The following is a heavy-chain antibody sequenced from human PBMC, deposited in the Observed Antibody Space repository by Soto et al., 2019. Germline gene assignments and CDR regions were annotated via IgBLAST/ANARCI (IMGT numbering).Heavy chain of an antibody. CDR3: AAGPSYDSSGYYPVEFDY. CDR2: IVVGSGNT. D-gene: IGHD3-22*01. CDR1: GFTFTSSA. V-gene: IGHV1-58*01. J-gene: IGHJ4*02. Sequence: GASVKVSCKASGFTFTSSAVQWVRQASRQRLEWIGWIVVGSGNTNYAQKFQERVTITRDMSTSTAYMELSSLRSEDTAVYYCAAGPSYDSSGYYPVEFDYWGQGTLVTVSS.